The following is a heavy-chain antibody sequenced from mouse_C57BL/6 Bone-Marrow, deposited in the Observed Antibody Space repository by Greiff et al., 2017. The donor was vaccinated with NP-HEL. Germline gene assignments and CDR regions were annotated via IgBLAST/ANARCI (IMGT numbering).Heavy chain of an antibody. D-gene: IGHD2-1*01. J-gene: IGHJ4*01. Sequence: VKLVESGPELVRPGVSVKISCKGSGYTFTDYAMHWVKQSHAKSLEWIGVISTYYGDASYNQKFKDKATMTVDKSSSTAYMELTRLTSEDSAVYYCAREGIYYGNYRYAMDYWGQGTSVTVSS. CDR1: GYTFTDYA. CDR2: ISTYYGDA. V-gene: IGHV1-67*01. CDR3: AREGIYYGNYRYAMDY.